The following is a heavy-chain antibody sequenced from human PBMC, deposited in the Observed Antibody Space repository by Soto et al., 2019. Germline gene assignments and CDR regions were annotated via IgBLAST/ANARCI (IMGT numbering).Heavy chain of an antibody. D-gene: IGHD2-2*01. CDR3: ARSQGSSTSLEIYYYYYYGMDV. CDR2: SIPIPGTA. CDR1: GGTFGSYA. J-gene: IGHJ6*02. Sequence: QVQLVQSGAEVKKPGSSVKVSCKASGGTFGSYAISWVRQAPGQGLEWMGGSIPIPGTANYGQKFQGRVTSAADQSTSTAYMELSSLTSEDTAVYYCARSQGSSTSLEIYYYYYYGMDVWGQGTTVTVSS. V-gene: IGHV1-69*01.